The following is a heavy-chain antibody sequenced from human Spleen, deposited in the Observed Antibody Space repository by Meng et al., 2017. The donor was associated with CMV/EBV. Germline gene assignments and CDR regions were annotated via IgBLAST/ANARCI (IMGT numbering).Heavy chain of an antibody. CDR2: ISYDGNNR. CDR3: ARGPPLTP. D-gene: IGHD3-16*01. Sequence: GESLKISCAASGFTFSTYVIHWVRQAPGKGLEWVAVISYDGNNRYYADSVKGRFTISRDNAKNSLYLQMSSLRAEDTAVYYCARGPPLTPWGQGTLVTVSS. J-gene: IGHJ5*02. CDR1: GFTFSTYV. V-gene: IGHV3-30-3*01.